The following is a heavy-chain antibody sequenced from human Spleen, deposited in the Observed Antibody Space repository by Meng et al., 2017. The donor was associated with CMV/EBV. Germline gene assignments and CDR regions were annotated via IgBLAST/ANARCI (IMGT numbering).Heavy chain of an antibody. Sequence: KVSCKGSGYTFTNYWIGWVRQIPGKGLEWMGIINVDDSDTRDSPSFQGQVSISADKSINTAYLQWSSLKASDTATYYCARHGDVGLTFAFDIWGQGTMVT. J-gene: IGHJ3*02. V-gene: IGHV5-51*01. CDR2: INVDDSDT. D-gene: IGHD1-26*01. CDR1: GYTFTNYW. CDR3: ARHGDVGLTFAFDI.